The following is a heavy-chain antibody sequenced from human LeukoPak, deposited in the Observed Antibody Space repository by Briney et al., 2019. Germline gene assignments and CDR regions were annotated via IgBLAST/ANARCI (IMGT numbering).Heavy chain of an antibody. CDR3: TRDGHTQRGRDGYNPNDY. J-gene: IGHJ4*02. Sequence: GASVKVSCKASGYTFTGYYMHWVRQAPGQGLEWMGWINPNSGGTNYAQKFQGRVTMTRDTSISTAYMELSRLRSDDTAVYYCTRDGHTQRGRDGYNPNDYWGQGTLVTVSS. CDR2: INPNSGGT. V-gene: IGHV1-2*02. D-gene: IGHD5-24*01. CDR1: GYTFTGYY.